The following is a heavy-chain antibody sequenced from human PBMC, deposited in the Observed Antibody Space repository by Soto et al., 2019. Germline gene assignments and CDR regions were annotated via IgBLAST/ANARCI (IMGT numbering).Heavy chain of an antibody. CDR1: GFTFSSYA. D-gene: IGHD6-13*01. V-gene: IGHV3-23*01. J-gene: IGHJ6*02. Sequence: GGSLRLSCAASGFTFSSYAMSWVRQAPGKGLEWVSAISGSGGSTYYADSVKGRFTISRDNSKNTLYLQMNSLRAEDTAVYYCAKFILTRGPSSTNYGMDVWGQGTTVTVSS. CDR3: AKFILTRGPSSTNYGMDV. CDR2: ISGSGGST.